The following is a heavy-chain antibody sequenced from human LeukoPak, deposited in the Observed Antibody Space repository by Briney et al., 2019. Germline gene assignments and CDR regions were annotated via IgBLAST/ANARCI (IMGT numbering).Heavy chain of an antibody. CDR2: IRYDGSNK. CDR3: ASHFTGDCSSTSCHSRWD. Sequence: GGSLRLSCAASGFTFSSYGMHWVRQAPGKGLEWVAFIRYDGSNKYYADSVKGRFTISRDNSKNTLYLQMNSLRSEDTAVYYCASHFTGDCSSTSCHSRWDWGQGTLVTVSS. D-gene: IGHD2-2*02. CDR1: GFTFSSYG. J-gene: IGHJ4*02. V-gene: IGHV3-30*02.